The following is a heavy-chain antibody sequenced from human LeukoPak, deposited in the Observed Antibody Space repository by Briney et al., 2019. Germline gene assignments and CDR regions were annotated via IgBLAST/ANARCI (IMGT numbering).Heavy chain of an antibody. V-gene: IGHV4-31*03. Sequence: SETLSLTCTVSGGSISSGGYYWSWIRQHPGKGLEWIGYIYYSGSTYYNPSLKSRVTISVDTSKNQFSLKLSSVTAADTAVYYCASSGYDMNWFDPWGQGTLGTVSA. CDR2: IYYSGST. CDR1: GGSISSGGYY. J-gene: IGHJ5*02. CDR3: ASSGYDMNWFDP. D-gene: IGHD5-12*01.